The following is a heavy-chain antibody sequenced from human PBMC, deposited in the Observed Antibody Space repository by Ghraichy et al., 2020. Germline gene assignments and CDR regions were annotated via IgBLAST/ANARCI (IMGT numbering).Heavy chain of an antibody. CDR1: GFTFSSNYY. J-gene: IGHJ3*01. CDR2: IKQDGRDK. CDR3: AREEDPTEGDVTSGAFDV. D-gene: IGHD3-16*01. Sequence: GGSLRLSCVASGFTFSSNYYMTWVRQAPGKGLEWVANIKQDGRDKYYVDSVKGRFTISRDNAKNSLYLQMNSLRAEDTAVYYCAREEDPTEGDVTSGAFDVWGQGTMVTVSS. V-gene: IGHV3-7*03.